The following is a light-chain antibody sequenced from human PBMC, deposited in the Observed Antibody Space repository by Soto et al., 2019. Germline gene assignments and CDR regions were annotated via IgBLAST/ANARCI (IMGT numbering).Light chain of an antibody. Sequence: DIHLTQSPSSLSASVGDRVTITCRASQAITNNLAWYQQKPGNPPRLLIYEESTLHSGVPSRFSGRKVGTQLILTIDSLQSEDFATYYCQQVKSYPRTFGEGTKVEIK. CDR3: QQVKSYPRT. CDR2: EES. CDR1: QAITNN. V-gene: IGKV1-9*01. J-gene: IGKJ4*01.